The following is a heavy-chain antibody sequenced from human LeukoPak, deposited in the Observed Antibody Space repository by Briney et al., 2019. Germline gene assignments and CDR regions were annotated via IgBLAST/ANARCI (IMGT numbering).Heavy chain of an antibody. Sequence: TGGSLRLSCAASGFTFINAWMSWVRQAPGKGLEWVGRIKSTADGGTTDYAAPMKGRFTISRDDSKNTLDLQINSLKTEDTAVYYCTTVFEATTDAFDLWGQGTMVTVSS. CDR3: TTVFEATTDAFDL. CDR1: GFTFINAW. D-gene: IGHD5-12*01. CDR2: IKSTADGGTT. J-gene: IGHJ3*01. V-gene: IGHV3-15*01.